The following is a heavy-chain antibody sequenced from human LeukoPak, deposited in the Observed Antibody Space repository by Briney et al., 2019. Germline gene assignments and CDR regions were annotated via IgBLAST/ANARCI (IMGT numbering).Heavy chain of an antibody. CDR1: GGSISSADYY. CDR2: IYYSGST. J-gene: IGHJ4*02. D-gene: IGHD3-22*01. Sequence: PSETLSLTCTVSGGSISSADYYWSWIRQHPGKGLEWIGYIYYSGSTYYNPSLKSRVTISVDTSKNQFSLKLSSVTAADTAVYYCARVGYYESSGYYEYWGQGTLVTVSS. CDR3: ARVGYYESSGYYEY. V-gene: IGHV4-31*03.